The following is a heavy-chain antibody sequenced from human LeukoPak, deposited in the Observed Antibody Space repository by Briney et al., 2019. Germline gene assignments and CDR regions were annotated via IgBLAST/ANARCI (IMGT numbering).Heavy chain of an antibody. V-gene: IGHV3-23*01. CDR1: GFTFSTYA. D-gene: IGHD1-26*01. CDR2: ISAGGDRT. Sequence: GRSLRLSCAASGFTFSTYAMTWVRHAPGKGLEWLSCISAGGDRTYYADSVECRFTISRDNSKNTLYLQMNSLRAEDTAEYHCARSTVGTSCCTAVDYWGQGTLVTVSS. CDR3: ARSTVGTSCCTAVDY. J-gene: IGHJ4*02.